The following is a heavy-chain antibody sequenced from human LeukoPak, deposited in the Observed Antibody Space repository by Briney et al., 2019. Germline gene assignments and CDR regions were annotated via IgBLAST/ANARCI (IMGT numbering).Heavy chain of an antibody. V-gene: IGHV5-51*01. CDR1: GYSFTTYW. Sequence: GESLKISCKGSGYSFTTYWIGWVRQMPGKGLEWMGIIYPVDSKTRYSPSFQGQVTISADKSISTAYLQWSSLSDTDTAMYYCARRSRDFDWSVQTLFDYWGQGTLVTVSS. D-gene: IGHD3-9*01. J-gene: IGHJ4*02. CDR2: IYPVDSKT. CDR3: ARRSRDFDWSVQTLFDY.